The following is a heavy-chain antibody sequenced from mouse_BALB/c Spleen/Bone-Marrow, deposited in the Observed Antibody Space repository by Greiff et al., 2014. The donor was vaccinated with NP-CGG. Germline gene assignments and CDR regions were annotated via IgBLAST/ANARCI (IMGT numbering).Heavy chain of an antibody. D-gene: IGHD2-1*01. CDR2: INPYNGGT. CDR3: ARSGLYYGNYLYAMDY. J-gene: IGHJ4*01. V-gene: IGHV1-18*01. Sequence: VQLQQSGPELVKPGASVKISCKASGYSFTGYTMNWVKQSHGKNLEWIGLINPYNGGTSYNQRSKGKATLTVDKSSSTAYMEFLSLTSEDSAVYYCARSGLYYGNYLYAMDYWGQGTSVTVSS. CDR1: GYSFTGYT.